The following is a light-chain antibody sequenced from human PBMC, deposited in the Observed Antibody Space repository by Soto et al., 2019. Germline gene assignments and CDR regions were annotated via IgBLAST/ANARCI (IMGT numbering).Light chain of an antibody. J-gene: IGLJ3*02. Sequence: QSVLTQSSSASASLGSSVTLTCTLSSGHSSYIIAWHQQQPGKAPRYLMKLEGSGTYYKGSGVPYRFSGSISGADRYLTISNLQSEDAADYYCETWDSHNQGWVFGGGTKVTVL. V-gene: IGLV4-60*03. CDR2: LEGSGTY. CDR3: ETWDSHNQGWV. CDR1: SGHSSYI.